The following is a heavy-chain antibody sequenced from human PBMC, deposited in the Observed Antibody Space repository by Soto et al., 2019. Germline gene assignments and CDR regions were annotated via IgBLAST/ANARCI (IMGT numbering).Heavy chain of an antibody. CDR3: ASMYSSSPFDY. D-gene: IGHD6-6*01. CDR2: IYYSGST. CDR1: GGSISSSSYY. J-gene: IGHJ4*02. Sequence: QLQLQESGPGLVKPSETLSLTCTVSGGSISSSSYYWGWIRQPPGKGLEWIGSIYYSGSTYYNPSLKSRVTISVDPSKNQFSLKLSSVTAADTAVYYCASMYSSSPFDYWGQGTLVTVSS. V-gene: IGHV4-39*01.